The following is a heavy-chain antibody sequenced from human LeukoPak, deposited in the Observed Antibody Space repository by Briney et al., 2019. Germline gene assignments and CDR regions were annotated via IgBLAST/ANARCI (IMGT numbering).Heavy chain of an antibody. D-gene: IGHD6-6*01. J-gene: IGHJ6*02. CDR1: AGSISGYY. Sequence: SEPLSHTCTLYAGSISGYYRRWLRQPEGQVLEWIAYIYFSGTSTYNPSLKSRGTISVDPSKNQFSLELRSVTAADTAIYYCARHSNLGPNVAARLDYYAMDVWGQGTTVTVFS. CDR3: ARHSNLGPNVAARLDYYAMDV. V-gene: IGHV4-59*08. CDR2: IYFSGTS.